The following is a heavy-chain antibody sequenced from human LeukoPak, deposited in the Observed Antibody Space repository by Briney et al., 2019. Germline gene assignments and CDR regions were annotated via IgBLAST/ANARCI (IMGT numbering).Heavy chain of an antibody. J-gene: IGHJ5*02. CDR1: GFTFDDYA. D-gene: IGHD3-16*01. Sequence: GRSLRLSCAASGFTFDDYAMHWVRQAPGKGLEWVSGISWNSGSIGYADSVKGRFTISRDNAKNSLYLQMNSLRAEDTALYYCAKDISSEGGGWFDPWGQGTLVTVSS. V-gene: IGHV3-9*01. CDR3: AKDISSEGGGWFDP. CDR2: ISWNSGSI.